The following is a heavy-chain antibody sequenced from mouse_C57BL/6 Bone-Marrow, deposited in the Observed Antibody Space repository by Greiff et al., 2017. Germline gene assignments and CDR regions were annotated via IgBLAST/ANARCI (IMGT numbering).Heavy chain of an antibody. V-gene: IGHV1-63*01. CDR3: ARRLITHWYCDV. CDR1: GYTFTNYW. J-gene: IGHJ1*03. D-gene: IGHD2-4*01. CDR2: IYPGGGYT. Sequence: QVQLKESGAELVRPGTSVKMSCKASGYTFTNYWIGWAKQRPGHGLEWIGDIYPGGGYTNYNEKFKGKATLTADKSSSTAYMQFSSLTSEDSAIYYCARRLITHWYCDVWGTGTTVTVSS.